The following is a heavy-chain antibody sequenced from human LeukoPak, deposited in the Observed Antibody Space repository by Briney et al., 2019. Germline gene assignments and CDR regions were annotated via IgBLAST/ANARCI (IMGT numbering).Heavy chain of an antibody. D-gene: IGHD1-1*01. V-gene: IGHV1-69*04. J-gene: IGHJ5*02. CDR2: IIPILGIA. CDR1: GGTFSSYA. CDR3: ARVVDPPNWNDALSNWFDP. Sequence: ASVKVSCKASGGTFSSYAISWVRQAPGQGLEWMGRIIPILGIANYAQKFQGRVTITADKSTSTAYMELSSLRSEDTAVYYCARVVDPPNWNDALSNWFDPWGQGTLVTVSS.